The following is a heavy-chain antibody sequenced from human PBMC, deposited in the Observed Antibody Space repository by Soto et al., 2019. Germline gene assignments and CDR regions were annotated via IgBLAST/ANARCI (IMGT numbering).Heavy chain of an antibody. J-gene: IGHJ4*02. CDR1: GFVFGANA. Sequence: GGSQSLPCVASGFVFGANAMHWVRQAPGKGLEWVSMISQNGNRQHYADSVKGRFTISRDNSKNTLFLQMDSLRADDTAMYYCARTGYSAYYYWGTYLDYWGQRTLLT. CDR3: ARTGYSAYYYWGTYLDY. D-gene: IGHD5-12*01. CDR2: ISQNGNRQ. V-gene: IGHV3-30-3*01.